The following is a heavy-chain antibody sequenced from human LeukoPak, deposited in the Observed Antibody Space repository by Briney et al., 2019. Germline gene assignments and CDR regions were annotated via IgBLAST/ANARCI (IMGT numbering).Heavy chain of an antibody. J-gene: IGHJ4*02. D-gene: IGHD3-10*01. CDR2: INPNSGGT. CDR3: ARATMVRGVIEYYFDY. V-gene: IGHV1-2*04. Sequence: ASVKVSCKASGYTFTGYYVHWVRQAPGQGLEWMGWINPNSGGTNYAQKLQGWVTMTRDTSISTAYMELSRLRSDDTAVYYCARATMVRGVIEYYFDYWGQGTLVTVSS. CDR1: GYTFTGYY.